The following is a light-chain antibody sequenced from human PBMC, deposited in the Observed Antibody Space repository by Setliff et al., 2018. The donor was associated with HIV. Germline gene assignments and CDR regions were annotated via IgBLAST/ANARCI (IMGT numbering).Light chain of an antibody. CDR3: CSYAVTYILV. CDR2: DVT. Sequence: QSVLTQPRSVSGSPGQSVTISCTGTSRDIGAYNYVSWYQQHPDKAPKLMIYDVTKRPSGVPDRFSGSESGNTASLTISGLQAEDEADYYCCSYAVTYILVFGGGTKVTVL. J-gene: IGLJ2*01. V-gene: IGLV2-11*01. CDR1: SRDIGAYNY.